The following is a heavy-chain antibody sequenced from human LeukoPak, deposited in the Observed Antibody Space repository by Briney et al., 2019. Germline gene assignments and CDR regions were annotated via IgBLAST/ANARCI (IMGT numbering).Heavy chain of an antibody. CDR2: IYSGGTT. J-gene: IGHJ4*02. D-gene: IGHD2-21*02. Sequence: GGSLRLSCAASGFTLSTYYMNWVRQAPGKGLEWVSIIYSGGTTYYADSVKGRFTISRDNSKNTLHLQMNSLRAEDTALYFCAKDHDNGDYYYYFDSWGQGTLVTVSS. CDR1: GFTLSTYY. CDR3: AKDHDNGDYYYYFDS. V-gene: IGHV3-53*01.